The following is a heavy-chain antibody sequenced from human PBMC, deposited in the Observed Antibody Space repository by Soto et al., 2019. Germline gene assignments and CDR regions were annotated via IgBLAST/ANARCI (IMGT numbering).Heavy chain of an antibody. J-gene: IGHJ3*01. D-gene: IGHD2-8*02. CDR1: GGHCGSYD. Sequence: PGGPQRLSCTASGGHCGSYDMTWVRQAPGKGLEWVSTILVDGRTFYVDSVKGRFTISRDNSRNTVYLQMNSLTAGDTALYYCAKATATGGGAFDFCGQGTMVTVSS. CDR3: AKATATGGGAFDF. V-gene: IGHV3-23*01. CDR2: ILVDGRT.